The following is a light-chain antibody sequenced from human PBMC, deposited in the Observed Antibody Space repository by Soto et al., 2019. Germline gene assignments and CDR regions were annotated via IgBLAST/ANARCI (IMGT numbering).Light chain of an antibody. V-gene: IGLV2-14*01. CDR3: SSKTSSSYPFV. CDR1: TSDVGAYNY. CDR2: EVS. J-gene: IGLJ1*01. Sequence: QSALTQPASVSGSPGQSITISCTGSTSDVGAYNYVSWYKHHPGQAPQLMIYEVSNRPSGVSNRFSGSKSGNTASLTISGLQADDEGDYYCSSKTSSSYPFVFGTGTKLTVL.